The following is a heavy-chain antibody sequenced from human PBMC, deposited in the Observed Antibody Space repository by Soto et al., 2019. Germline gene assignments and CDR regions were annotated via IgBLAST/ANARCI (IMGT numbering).Heavy chain of an antibody. J-gene: IGHJ4*02. D-gene: IGHD6-13*01. CDR1: GFAFSNYG. CDR3: ARDWWEEPAGKETVSQFDY. CDR2: IWSDGTKK. Sequence: QVHLVESGGGVVQPGRSLTLSCTASGFAFSNYGIHWVGQAPGRGLEWLAVIWSDGTKKFSAVYVRGRFTISRDNSKNTIYLHMTSLRAEATAVYYCARDWWEEPAGKETVSQFDYWGQGTLVTVSS. V-gene: IGHV3-33*01.